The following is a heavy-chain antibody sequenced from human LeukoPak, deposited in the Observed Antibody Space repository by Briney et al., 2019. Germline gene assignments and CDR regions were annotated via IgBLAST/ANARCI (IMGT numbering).Heavy chain of an antibody. Sequence: GGSLRLSCAASGFTFSSYAMSRVRQAPGKGLEWVSAISGSGGSTYYADSVRGRFTISRDNSKNTLYLQMNSLRAEDTAVYYCARGAVRGVIITPFAENDYWGQGTLVTVSS. D-gene: IGHD3-10*01. CDR2: ISGSGGST. CDR1: GFTFSSYA. V-gene: IGHV3-23*01. CDR3: ARGAVRGVIITPFAENDY. J-gene: IGHJ4*02.